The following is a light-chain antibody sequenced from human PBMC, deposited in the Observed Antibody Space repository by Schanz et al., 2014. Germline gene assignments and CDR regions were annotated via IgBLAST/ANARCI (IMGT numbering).Light chain of an antibody. CDR1: QSVSSSY. Sequence: EIVLTQSPGTLSLSPGERATLSCRASQSVSSSYLAWYQQKPGQAPRLLIYGASSRATGIPDRFSGSGSGTDFTLTISRLEPEDFAVYYCHQYGSSVYTFGQGTKLEIK. CDR3: HQYGSSVYT. V-gene: IGKV3-20*01. J-gene: IGKJ2*01. CDR2: GAS.